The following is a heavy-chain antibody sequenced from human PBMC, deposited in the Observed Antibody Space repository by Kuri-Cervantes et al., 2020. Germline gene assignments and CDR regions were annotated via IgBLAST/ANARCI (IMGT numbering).Heavy chain of an antibody. CDR2: VIPLLGTA. V-gene: IGHV1-69*05. Sequence: SVKVSCKASGGTLGSFAISWVRQAPGQGLEWMGEVIPLLGTANYAQTFQDRITITTDEVTSTAYMELSSLRSEDTAVYYCARDRREVVSSTPGYDWGQGTLVTVSS. J-gene: IGHJ4*02. D-gene: IGHD2-15*01. CDR3: ARDRREVVSSTPGYD. CDR1: GGTLGSFA.